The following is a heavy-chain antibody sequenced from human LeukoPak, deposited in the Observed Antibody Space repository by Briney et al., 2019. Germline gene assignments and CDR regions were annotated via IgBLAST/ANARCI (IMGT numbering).Heavy chain of an antibody. V-gene: IGHV3-21*01. CDR2: ISSSSSFI. Sequence: GGSLRLSCAASGFTFRRYSRNWARQAPGKGLEGVSSISSSSSFIYYADSVKGRFTISRDNAKNSLYLQMNSLRAEDTAVYYCARDPPLGSCSTISCPHLDYWGQGTLVTVSS. CDR1: GFTFRRYS. J-gene: IGHJ4*02. CDR3: ARDPPLGSCSTISCPHLDY. D-gene: IGHD2-2*01.